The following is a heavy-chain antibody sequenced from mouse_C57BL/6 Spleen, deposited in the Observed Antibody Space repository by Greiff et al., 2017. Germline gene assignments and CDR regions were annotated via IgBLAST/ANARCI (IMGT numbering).Heavy chain of an antibody. CDR2: ISSGGDYI. Sequence: EVKLQESGEGLVKPGGSLKLSCAASGFTFSSYAMSWVRQTPEKRLEWVAYISSGGDYIYYADTVKGRFTISRDNARNTLYLQMSSLKSEDTAMYYSTRDDGYFAYWGQGTLVTVSA. CDR1: GFTFSSYA. V-gene: IGHV5-9-1*02. J-gene: IGHJ3*01. D-gene: IGHD2-3*01. CDR3: TRDDGYFAY.